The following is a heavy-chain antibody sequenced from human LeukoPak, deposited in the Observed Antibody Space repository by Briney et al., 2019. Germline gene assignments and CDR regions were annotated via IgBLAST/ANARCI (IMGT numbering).Heavy chain of an antibody. J-gene: IGHJ4*02. CDR2: ISSSGGST. Sequence: GGSLRLSCAASGFTFAGYAMSWVRQAPGKGLEWVSTISSSGGSTYYADSVKGRFTNSRDNSKNTLYLQMNSLRAEDTAVYYCAKTMGAIDHDYWGQGTLVTVSS. V-gene: IGHV3-23*01. D-gene: IGHD1-26*01. CDR3: AKTMGAIDHDY. CDR1: GFTFAGYA.